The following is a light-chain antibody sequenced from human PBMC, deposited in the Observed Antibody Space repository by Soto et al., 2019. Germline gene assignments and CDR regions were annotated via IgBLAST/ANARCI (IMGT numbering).Light chain of an antibody. CDR1: QGISSW. J-gene: IGKJ5*01. V-gene: IGKV1-12*01. CDR3: RQGNSVPIT. Sequence: DIQMTQSPSSVSTSVGDRVTITCRASQGISSWLAWYQQKPGKAPKLLIYGVSNLQSGVPSRLSGSGSGSHFTLTISSLQPEDFATHFCRQGNSVPITFGQWTRLEMK. CDR2: GVS.